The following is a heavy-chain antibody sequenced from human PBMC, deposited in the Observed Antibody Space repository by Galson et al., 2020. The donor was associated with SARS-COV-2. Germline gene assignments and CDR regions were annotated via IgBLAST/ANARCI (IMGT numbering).Heavy chain of an antibody. Sequence: ASVKVSCKASGYTFTGYYMHWVRQAPGQGLEWMGWINPNSGGTNYAQKFQGRVTMTRDTSISTAYMELSRLRSDDTAVYYCARGKLLWFGELSPFDPWGQGTLVTVSS. CDR3: ARGKLLWFGELSPFDP. D-gene: IGHD3-10*01. V-gene: IGHV1-2*02. CDR2: INPNSGGT. J-gene: IGHJ5*02. CDR1: GYTFTGYY.